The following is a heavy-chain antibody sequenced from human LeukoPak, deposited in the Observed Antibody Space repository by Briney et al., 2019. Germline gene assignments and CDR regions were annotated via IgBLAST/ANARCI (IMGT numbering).Heavy chain of an antibody. V-gene: IGHV3-9*01. CDR1: GFTFDNYA. CDR2: ISWNSGYI. J-gene: IGHJ4*02. D-gene: IGHD6-19*01. CDR3: AKVRGTYSSGYFFDY. Sequence: PGGSLRLSCAASGFTFDNYAMHWVRQAPGKGLEWLSIISWNSGYIGYADSVKGRFTISRDNAKKSQDLQMNSLRAEDTAFYYCAKVRGTYSSGYFFDYWGQGTLVTVSS.